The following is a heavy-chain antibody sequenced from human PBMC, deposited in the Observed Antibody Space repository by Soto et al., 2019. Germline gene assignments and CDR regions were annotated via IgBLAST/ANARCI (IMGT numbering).Heavy chain of an antibody. J-gene: IGHJ4*02. D-gene: IGHD6-6*01. V-gene: IGHV4-59*01. Sequence: QVQLQESGPGLVKPSETLFLTCSVSGGSMKNYYWSWVRQPPGKGLEWIGYIYYSGSTKYNPSLESRVTISVDTSKNQFSLKLSSVTAADTAVYYCARGFYSSSPRGVGYWGQGTLVTVSS. CDR2: IYYSGST. CDR1: GGSMKNYY. CDR3: ARGFYSSSPRGVGY.